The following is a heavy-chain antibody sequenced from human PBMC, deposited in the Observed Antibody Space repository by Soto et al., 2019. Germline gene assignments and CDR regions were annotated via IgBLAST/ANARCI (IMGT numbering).Heavy chain of an antibody. CDR2: ISAYSGST. CDR3: ARGKVAATN. D-gene: IGHD2-15*01. V-gene: IGHV1-18*01. Sequence: ASVKVSCKASGYTFTSYGICWVRQAPGQGLEWMGWISAYSGSTNYNPSLKSRVTISVDTSKNQFSLKLSSVTAADTAVYYCARGKVAATNWGQGTLVTVSS. CDR1: GYTFTSYG. J-gene: IGHJ4*02.